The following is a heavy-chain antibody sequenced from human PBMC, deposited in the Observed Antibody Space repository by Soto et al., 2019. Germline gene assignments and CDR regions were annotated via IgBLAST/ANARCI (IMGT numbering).Heavy chain of an antibody. CDR2: IYYSGCT. J-gene: IGHJ4*02. V-gene: IGHV4-59*01. CDR1: GGSISSYY. CDR3: ATSYGNAWYTY. D-gene: IGHD6-13*01. Sequence: SETLSLTCTVSGGSISSYYWSWIRQPPGKGLKWIGYIYYSGCTIYNPSLKSRVTISVDKSKNEFSLQLTSVTAADTAVYYCATSYGNAWYTYWGQGIQVTVSS.